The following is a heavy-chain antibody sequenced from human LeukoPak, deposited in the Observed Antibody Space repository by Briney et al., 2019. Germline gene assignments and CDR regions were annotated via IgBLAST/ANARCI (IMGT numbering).Heavy chain of an antibody. CDR1: AFTFSSYG. CDR2: SSSSSTYI. J-gene: IGHJ4*02. D-gene: IGHD2-2*02. Sequence: GGSLTLSCAASAFTFSSYGMNLVRQAPGKGLERVSTSSSSSTYIYYADSVKGRFTISRDNAKNSLYLQMNSLRAEDRAVYYCVRSWDCSSSPCYTHTHDYWGQGTLVTVSS. V-gene: IGHV3-21*01. CDR3: VRSWDCSSSPCYTHTHDY.